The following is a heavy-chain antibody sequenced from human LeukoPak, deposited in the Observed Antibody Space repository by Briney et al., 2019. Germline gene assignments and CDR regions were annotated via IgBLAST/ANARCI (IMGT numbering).Heavy chain of an antibody. CDR2: IKGDGSYT. D-gene: IGHD6-19*01. V-gene: IGHV3-74*01. Sequence: GGSLRLSCAASGFTFSNYWMHWVRQAPVKGLVWVSRIKGDGSYTNYADSVKGRFTISRDNAKNTLYLQMNSLRAEDTAMYYCARGTSRGSRYGFDSWGQGILVTVTS. CDR1: GFTFSNYW. J-gene: IGHJ5*01. CDR3: ARGTSRGSRYGFDS.